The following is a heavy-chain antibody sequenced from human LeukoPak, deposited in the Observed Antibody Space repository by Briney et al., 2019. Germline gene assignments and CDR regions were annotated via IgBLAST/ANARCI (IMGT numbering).Heavy chain of an antibody. CDR1: GDSVSSNSAA. CDR2: TYYRSKWYN. CDR3: ARESGCSGGSCSNFDY. Sequence: SQTLSLTCAISGDSVSSNSAAWNWIRQSPSRGLEWLGRTYYRSKWYNDYAVSVKSRITINPDTSKNQFSLQLNSVTPEDTAVYYCARESGCSGGSCSNFDYWGQGTLVTVSS. J-gene: IGHJ4*02. V-gene: IGHV6-1*01. D-gene: IGHD2-15*01.